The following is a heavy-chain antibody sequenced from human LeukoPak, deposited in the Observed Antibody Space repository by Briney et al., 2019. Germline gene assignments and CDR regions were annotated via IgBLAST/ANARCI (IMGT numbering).Heavy chain of an antibody. CDR3: AKNPSRSDTYFAV. D-gene: IGHD3-9*01. J-gene: IGHJ4*02. CDR2: TNPRSRNR. V-gene: IGHV1-8*01. CDR1: GYTFTHYE. Sequence: GASVNVSCKASGYTFTHYEINGVGQSSGQGLEGMGGTNPRSRNRAYAPKFEGRVTLTTDTSTSPATMELRSLTSGDTAVDFFAKNPSRSDTYFAVWGQGTLVTPSS.